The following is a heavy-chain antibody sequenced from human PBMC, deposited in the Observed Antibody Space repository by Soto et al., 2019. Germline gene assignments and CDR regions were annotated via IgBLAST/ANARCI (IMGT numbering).Heavy chain of an antibody. J-gene: IGHJ6*02. CDR3: DVGTNDYGDYDGSYYYGMDV. V-gene: IGHV4-4*02. CDR2: IYHSGST. CDR1: GGSISSSNW. Sequence: QVQLQESGPGLVKPSGTLSLTCAVSGGSISSSNWWSWVRQPPGKGLVWIGEIYHSGSTNYNPSLKGRVTIXVXQXXNHFSLKLSSVTAADTAVYYCDVGTNDYGDYDGSYYYGMDVWGQGTTVTVSS. D-gene: IGHD4-17*01.